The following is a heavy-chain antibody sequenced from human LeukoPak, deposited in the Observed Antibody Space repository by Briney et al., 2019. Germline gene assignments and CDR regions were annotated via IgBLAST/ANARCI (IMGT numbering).Heavy chain of an antibody. CDR1: GFTFSSYA. Sequence: GGSLRLSCAASGFTFSSYAMHWVRQAPGKGLEWVAVISYDGSNKYYADSVKGRFTISRDNSKNTLYLQMHSLRAEDTAIYYCAATRVCGGVLLRPNCLYFENWGLGTLVTVSS. CDR3: AATRVCGGVLLRPNCLYFEN. V-gene: IGHV3-30-3*01. CDR2: ISYDGSNK. D-gene: IGHD3-10*01. J-gene: IGHJ4*02.